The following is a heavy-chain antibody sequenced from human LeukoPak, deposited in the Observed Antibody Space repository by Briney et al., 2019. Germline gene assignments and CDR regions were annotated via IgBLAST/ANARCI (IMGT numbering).Heavy chain of an antibody. CDR2: ISGSGGST. CDR1: GFTFSSYA. J-gene: IGHJ4*02. D-gene: IGHD4-17*01. V-gene: IGHV3-23*01. Sequence: GGSLRLSCAASGFTFSSYAMSWVRQAPGKGLEWVSAISGSGGSTYYADSAKGRFTISKDNAKNSLYLQMNSLRAEDTAVYYCARAGGSTVSHSDYCGQGTLVTVSS. CDR3: ARAGGSTVSHSDY.